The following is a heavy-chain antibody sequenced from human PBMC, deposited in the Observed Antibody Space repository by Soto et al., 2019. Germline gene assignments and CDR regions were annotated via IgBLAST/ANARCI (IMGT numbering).Heavy chain of an antibody. CDR2: ISYDGSNK. Sequence: HPGGSLRLSCAASGFTFSSYGMHWVRQAPGKGLEWVAVISYDGSNKYYADSVKGRFTISRDNSKNTLYLQMNSLRAEDTAVYYCAKEADSQQLVTLAADWFDPWGQGTLVTVSS. CDR3: AKEADSQQLVTLAADWFDP. CDR1: GFTFSSYG. J-gene: IGHJ5*02. D-gene: IGHD6-13*01. V-gene: IGHV3-30*18.